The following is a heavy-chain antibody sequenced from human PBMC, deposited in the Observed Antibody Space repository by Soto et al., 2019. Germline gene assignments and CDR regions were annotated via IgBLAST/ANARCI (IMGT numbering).Heavy chain of an antibody. J-gene: IGHJ3*02. Sequence: QVQLQESGPGLVKPSQTLSLTCTVSGGSISSGGYYWSWIRQHPGKGLEWIGYIYYSGSTYYNPSLKSRVXXSXDXXKNPFSLKLSSVTAADTAVYYCARAVSTVTDAFDIWGQGTMVTVSS. D-gene: IGHD4-17*01. CDR3: ARAVSTVTDAFDI. CDR2: IYYSGST. V-gene: IGHV4-31*03. CDR1: GGSISSGGYY.